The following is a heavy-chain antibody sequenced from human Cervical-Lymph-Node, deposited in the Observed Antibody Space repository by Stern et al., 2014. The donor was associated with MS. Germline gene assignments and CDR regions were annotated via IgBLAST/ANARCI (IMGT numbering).Heavy chain of an antibody. CDR3: ASWGRVYGYSGYDLSGGDAFDI. J-gene: IGHJ3*02. V-gene: IGHV4-4*02. CDR1: GGSLSSRNW. Sequence: QVQLQESGPGLVKPSGTLSLTCAVSGGSLSSRNWWSWVRQPPGKGLEWIGEIYHSGSTNYNPSLKSRVTISVDKSKNQFSLKLSSVTAADTAVYYCASWGRVYGYSGYDLSGGDAFDIWGQGTMVTVSS. D-gene: IGHD5-12*01. CDR2: IYHSGST.